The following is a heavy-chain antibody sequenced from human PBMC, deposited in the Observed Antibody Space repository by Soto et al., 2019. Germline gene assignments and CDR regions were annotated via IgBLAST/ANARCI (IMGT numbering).Heavy chain of an antibody. D-gene: IGHD6-13*01. CDR3: ARDLKEVYSNSWYERRFDP. J-gene: IGHJ5*02. CDR1: GYTFTSYG. CDR2: SSAYNGNT. V-gene: IGHV1-18*01. Sequence: QVQLVQSGAEVKKPGASVKVSCKASGYTFTSYGISSVRQAPGQGLEWMGWSSAYNGNTNYAQKLQGRVTMTTDTSTSTAYMELRSLRSDDAAVYYCARDLKEVYSNSWYERRFDPWGQGTLVTVSS.